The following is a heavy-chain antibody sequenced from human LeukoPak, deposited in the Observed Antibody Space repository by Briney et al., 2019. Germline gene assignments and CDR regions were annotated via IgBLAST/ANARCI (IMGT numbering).Heavy chain of an antibody. V-gene: IGHV3-23*01. CDR1: GFTFSSYA. CDR3: ARERGYYFDY. Sequence: AGSLRLSCAASGFTFSSYAMNWVRQATGKGLEWVSTISGSGGSTYYADSVKGRFTISRDNSKNTLYLQMKSLRAEDTAIYYCARERGYYFDYWGQGTLVPVSS. J-gene: IGHJ4*02. CDR2: ISGSGGST.